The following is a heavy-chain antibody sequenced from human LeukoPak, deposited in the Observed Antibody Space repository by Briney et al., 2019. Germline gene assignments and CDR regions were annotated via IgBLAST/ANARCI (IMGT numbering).Heavy chain of an antibody. V-gene: IGHV1-24*01. CDR2: FDPEDGET. Sequence: GASVKVSCKASGYTFTSYGISWVRQAPGKGLEWMGGFDPEDGETIYAQKFRGRVTMTEDTSTDTAYMELSSLRSEDTAVYYCATDPRTLGVPAATNYYYYYGMDVWGQGTTVTVSS. CDR3: ATDPRTLGVPAATNYYYYYGMDV. D-gene: IGHD2-2*01. J-gene: IGHJ6*02. CDR1: GYTFTSYG.